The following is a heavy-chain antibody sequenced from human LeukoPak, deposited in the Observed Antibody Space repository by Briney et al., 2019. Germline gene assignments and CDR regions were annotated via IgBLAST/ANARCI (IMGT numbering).Heavy chain of an antibody. CDR3: ATCGAYYYGMDV. Sequence: SETLSLTCTVSGGSISSGGYYWSWIRQHPGKGLEWIGYIYYSGSTYYNPSLKSRVTISVDTSKNQFSLKLSSVTAADTAVYYCATCGAYYYGMDVWGQGTTVTVSS. CDR2: IYYSGST. D-gene: IGHD6-25*01. J-gene: IGHJ6*02. CDR1: GGSISSGGYY. V-gene: IGHV4-31*03.